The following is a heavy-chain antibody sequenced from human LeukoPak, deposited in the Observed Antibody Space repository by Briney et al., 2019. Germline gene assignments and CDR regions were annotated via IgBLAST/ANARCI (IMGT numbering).Heavy chain of an antibody. J-gene: IGHJ4*02. CDR1: GGSISSSSYY. CDR2: IYYSGST. D-gene: IGHD3-10*01. CDR3: ARTRGTRKNMVRGVILDY. V-gene: IGHV4-39*01. Sequence: SETLSLTCTVSGGSISSSSYYWGWIRQPPGKGLEWIGSIYYSGSTYYNPSLKSRVTISVDTSKNQFSLKLSSVTAADTAVYYCARTRGTRKNMVRGVILDYWGQGTLVTVSS.